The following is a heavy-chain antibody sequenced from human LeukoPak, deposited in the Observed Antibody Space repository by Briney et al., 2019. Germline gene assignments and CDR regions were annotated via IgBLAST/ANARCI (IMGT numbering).Heavy chain of an antibody. CDR1: GGSFSGYY. J-gene: IGHJ4*02. D-gene: IGHD3-22*01. CDR3: ARGKKGLYDSSGYNFDY. V-gene: IGHV4-34*01. CDR2: INHSGST. Sequence: SETLSLTCAVYGGSFSGYYWSWIRQPPGKGLEWIGEINHSGSTNYNPSLKSRVTISVDTSKNQSSLKLSSVTAADTAVYYCARGKKGLYDSSGYNFDYWGQGTLVTVSS.